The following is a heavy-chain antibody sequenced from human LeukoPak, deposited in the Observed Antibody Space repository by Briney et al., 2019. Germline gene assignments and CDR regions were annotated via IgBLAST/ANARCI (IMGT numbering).Heavy chain of an antibody. V-gene: IGHV3-23*01. D-gene: IGHD5-18*01. CDR2: ISPSGGTT. CDR1: GFTFTRYG. J-gene: IGHJ4*02. CDR3: AKPHTATVIGYYFDY. Sequence: GGSLRLSCAASGFTFTRYGMNWVRQAPGKGLEWVSGISPSGGTTYYADSVKGRFTISRDNSKNTVHLQMNTLRAEDTAVYYCAKPHTATVIGYYFDYWGQGILVTVSS.